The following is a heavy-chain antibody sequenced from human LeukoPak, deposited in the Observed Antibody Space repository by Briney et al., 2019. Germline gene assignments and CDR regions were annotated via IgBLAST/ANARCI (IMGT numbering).Heavy chain of an antibody. Sequence: GGSLRLSCAASGFTFSSYSMNWVRQAPGKGLEWVSSISSSSSYIYYADSVKGRFTISRDNAKNSLYLQMNSLRAENTAVYYCARDPRVVPAAHDAFDIWGQGTMVTVSS. CDR1: GFTFSSYS. CDR2: ISSSSSYI. V-gene: IGHV3-21*01. CDR3: ARDPRVVPAAHDAFDI. D-gene: IGHD2-2*01. J-gene: IGHJ3*02.